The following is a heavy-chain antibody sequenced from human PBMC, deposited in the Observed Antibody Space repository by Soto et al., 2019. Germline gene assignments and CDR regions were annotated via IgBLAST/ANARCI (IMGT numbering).Heavy chain of an antibody. Sequence: GASVKVSCKASGGTFSSYAISWVRQAPGQGLEWMGGIIPIFGTANYAQKLQGRVTITADESTSTAYMELSSLRSEDTAVYYCASMADYYDSSGRGPHLDYWGQGTLVTVSS. CDR3: ASMADYYDSSGRGPHLDY. CDR1: GGTFSSYA. J-gene: IGHJ4*02. CDR2: IIPIFGTA. D-gene: IGHD3-22*01. V-gene: IGHV1-69*13.